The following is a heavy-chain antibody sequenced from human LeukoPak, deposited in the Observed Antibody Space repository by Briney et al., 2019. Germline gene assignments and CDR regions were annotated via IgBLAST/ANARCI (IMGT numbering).Heavy chain of an antibody. D-gene: IGHD4-11*01. Sequence: PGGSLRLSCAASGFTFSSYAMHWVRQAPGKGLEWVAVISYDGSNKYYADSVKGRFTISRDSSKNTLYLQMNSLRAEDTAVYYCARDNHGAGDYSPLDYWGQGTLVTVSS. V-gene: IGHV3-30-3*01. CDR2: ISYDGSNK. CDR1: GFTFSSYA. J-gene: IGHJ4*02. CDR3: ARDNHGAGDYSPLDY.